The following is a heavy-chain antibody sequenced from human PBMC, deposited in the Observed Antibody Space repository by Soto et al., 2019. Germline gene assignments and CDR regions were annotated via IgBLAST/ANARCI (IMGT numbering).Heavy chain of an antibody. CDR2: INAGNGNT. J-gene: IGHJ6*03. CDR3: ARGPSSTSFNYYYYMDV. V-gene: IGHV1-3*01. Sequence: QVQLVQSGAEVKKPGASVKDYCKASGYTFTSYAMHWVSHAPGQRLEWMGWINAGNGNTKYSQKFQGRVTITRDTSASTAYMELSSLRSEVTAVYYCARGPSSTSFNYYYYMDVWVKGTTVHVS. CDR1: GYTFTSYA. D-gene: IGHD2-2*01.